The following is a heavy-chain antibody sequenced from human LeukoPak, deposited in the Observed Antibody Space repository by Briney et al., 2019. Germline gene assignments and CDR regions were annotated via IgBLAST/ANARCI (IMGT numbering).Heavy chain of an antibody. CDR3: ARAHNYDFWSGAYYFDY. CDR2: INPNSGGT. J-gene: IGHJ4*02. Sequence: ASVKVSCKASGYTFTDYYMHWVRQAPGQGLEWMGWINPNSGGTNYAQKFQGRVTMTRDTSISTAYMELSRLRSDDTAVYYCARAHNYDFWSGAYYFDYWGQGTLVTVSS. CDR1: GYTFTDYY. V-gene: IGHV1-2*02. D-gene: IGHD3-3*01.